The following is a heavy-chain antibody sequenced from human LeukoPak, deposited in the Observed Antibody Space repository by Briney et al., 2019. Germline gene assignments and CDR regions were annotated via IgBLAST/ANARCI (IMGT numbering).Heavy chain of an antibody. CDR2: ISVYSGNT. J-gene: IGHJ4*02. CDR3: AILTEGSSYQTPFDY. D-gene: IGHD6-13*01. CDR1: GYTFASYG. Sequence: ASVKVSCKASGYTFASYGVTWVRQAPGQGPEWMAWISVYSGNTEYAQKFQGRVTITADESTSTAYMELSSLRSEDTAVYYCAILTEGSSYQTPFDYWGQGTLVTVSS. V-gene: IGHV1-18*01.